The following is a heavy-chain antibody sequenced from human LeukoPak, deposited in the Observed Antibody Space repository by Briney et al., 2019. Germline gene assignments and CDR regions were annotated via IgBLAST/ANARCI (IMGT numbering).Heavy chain of an antibody. CDR3: ARQGRRGWYFDY. V-gene: IGHV1-8*03. CDR2: MNPNSFNT. J-gene: IGHJ4*02. CDR1: GYTFTSYD. D-gene: IGHD2-15*01. Sequence: ASVKVSCKASGYTFTSYDINWVRQATGQGLEWMGWMNPNSFNTGYAQNFQGRVTITRNTSISTAYMELSSLRSEDTAVYYCARQGRRGWYFDYWGQGTLVTVSS.